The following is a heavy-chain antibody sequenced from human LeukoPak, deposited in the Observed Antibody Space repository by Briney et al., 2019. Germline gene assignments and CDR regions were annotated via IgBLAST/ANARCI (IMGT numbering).Heavy chain of an antibody. CDR3: ARVGIAVAGNLPYYFDY. J-gene: IGHJ4*02. D-gene: IGHD6-19*01. CDR2: IYYSGST. CDR1: GGSISSYY. V-gene: IGHV4-59*01. Sequence: SETLSLTCTVSGGSISSYYWSWIRQPPGKGLEWIGYIYYSGSTNYNPSLKSRVTISVDTSKNQFSLKLSSVTAADTAVYYCARVGIAVAGNLPYYFDYWGQGTLVTVSS.